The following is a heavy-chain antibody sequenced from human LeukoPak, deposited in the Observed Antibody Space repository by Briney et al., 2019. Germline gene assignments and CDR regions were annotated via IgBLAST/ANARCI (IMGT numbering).Heavy chain of an antibody. V-gene: IGHV3-11*01. CDR2: ISHSGATV. CDR1: GFRFSDYY. CDR3: ARDGAYDDASGYRADF. J-gene: IGHJ4*02. D-gene: IGHD3-22*01. Sequence: GGSLRLSCKASGFRFSDYYMNWFRQTPGKGLEWLSYISHSGATVQYADSVRGRFTVSRGNHKNTLYLQMSSLRIEDTSVYYCARDGAYDDASGYRADFWGQGTLVTVSS.